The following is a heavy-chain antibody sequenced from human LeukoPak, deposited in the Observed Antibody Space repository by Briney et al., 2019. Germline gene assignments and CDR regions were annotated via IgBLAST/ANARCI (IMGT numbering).Heavy chain of an antibody. J-gene: IGHJ4*02. CDR2: ITSKADSYAT. CDR3: TRLPTLKTFDY. V-gene: IGHV3-73*01. D-gene: IGHD4-17*01. Sequence: GGSLKLSCAASGFTFSDSPMHWVRQASGKGLEWVGRITSKADSYATAYAESVKGRFTISRDDSKNTAYLQMNSLQTEDTAVYYCTRLPTLKTFDYWGQGILVTVSS. CDR1: GFTFSDSP.